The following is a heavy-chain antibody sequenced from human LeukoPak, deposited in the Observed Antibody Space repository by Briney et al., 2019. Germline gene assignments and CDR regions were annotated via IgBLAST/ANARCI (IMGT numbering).Heavy chain of an antibody. CDR3: ARDPKKNLPYYYYYYGMDV. CDR2: ISSSGSTI. Sequence: SGGSLRLSCAASGFTFSSYEMNWVRQAPGKGLEWVSYISSSGSTIYYADSVKGRFTISRDNAKNSLYLQMNSLRAEDTAVYYCARDPKKNLPYYYYYYGMDVWGQGTTVTVSS. J-gene: IGHJ6*02. CDR1: GFTFSSYE. V-gene: IGHV3-48*03.